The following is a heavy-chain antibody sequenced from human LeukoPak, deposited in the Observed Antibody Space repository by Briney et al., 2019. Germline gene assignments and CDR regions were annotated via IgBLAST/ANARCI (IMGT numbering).Heavy chain of an antibody. D-gene: IGHD6-19*01. CDR2: ISWDGGST. J-gene: IGHJ6*02. CDR1: GFTFDDYT. V-gene: IGHV3-43*01. Sequence: GGSLRLSCAASGFTFDDYTMHWVRQAPGKGLEWVSLISWDGGSTYYADSVKGRFTISRDNSKNSLYLQMNSLRTEDTALYYCAKGDSSGWSPNYGMDVWGQGTTVTVSS. CDR3: AKGDSSGWSPNYGMDV.